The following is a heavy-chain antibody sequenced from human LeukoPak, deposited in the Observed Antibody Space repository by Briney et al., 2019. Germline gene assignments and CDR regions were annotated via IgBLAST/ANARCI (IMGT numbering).Heavy chain of an antibody. CDR2: ISWNSGSI. V-gene: IGHV3-9*01. Sequence: QPGGSLRLSCAASGFTFDDYAMHWVRQAPGKGLEWVSGISWNSGSIGYADSVKGRFTISRDNAKNSLYLQMNSLRAEDTALYYCAKAVSGSYSYRPLDYWGQGTLVTVSS. D-gene: IGHD1-26*01. J-gene: IGHJ4*02. CDR1: GFTFDDYA. CDR3: AKAVSGSYSYRPLDY.